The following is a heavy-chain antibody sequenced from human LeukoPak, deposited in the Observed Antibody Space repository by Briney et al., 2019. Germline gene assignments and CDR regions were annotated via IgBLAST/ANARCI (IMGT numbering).Heavy chain of an antibody. CDR1: GGSISSGGYY. V-gene: IGHV4-31*03. J-gene: IGHJ4*02. Sequence: SQTLSLTCTVSGGSISSGGYYWSWIRQHPGKGLEWIGYIYYSGSTYYNPSLKSRVTISVDTSKNQFSLKLSSVTAADTAVYYCASRYSSSSIHPVRFDYWGQGTLVTVSS. CDR3: ASRYSSSSIHPVRFDY. CDR2: IYYSGST. D-gene: IGHD6-6*01.